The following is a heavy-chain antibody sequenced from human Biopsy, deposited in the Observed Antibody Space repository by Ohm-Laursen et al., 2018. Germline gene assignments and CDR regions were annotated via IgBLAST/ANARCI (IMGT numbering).Heavy chain of an antibody. V-gene: IGHV1-2*02. J-gene: IGHJ5*02. CDR1: GYTFTGYH. CDR2: INAKTGDT. D-gene: IGHD3-22*01. Sequence: ASVSASCQASGYTFTGYHVDWGRQAPGQGLEWMGWINAKTGDTNYAQKFQGRVTMTRDTSISTAYVDLSSLRSDDTAVYYCTRGGYYYDSLAYYYWFDPWGQGTLVTVSS. CDR3: TRGGYYYDSLAYYYWFDP.